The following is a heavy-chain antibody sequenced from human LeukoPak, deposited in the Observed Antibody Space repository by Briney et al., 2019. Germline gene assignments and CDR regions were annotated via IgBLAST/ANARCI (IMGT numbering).Heavy chain of an antibody. CDR1: GNYW. Sequence: GGSLRLSCAASGNYWMHWVRQAPGKGLVWVSHINSDGSWTSYADSVKGRFTISKDNAKNTVYLQMNSLRAEDTAVYYCAKDSAIVFGEYYFDYWGQGTLVTVSS. D-gene: IGHD3-10*02. V-gene: IGHV3-74*01. CDR2: INSDGSWT. CDR3: AKDSAIVFGEYYFDY. J-gene: IGHJ4*02.